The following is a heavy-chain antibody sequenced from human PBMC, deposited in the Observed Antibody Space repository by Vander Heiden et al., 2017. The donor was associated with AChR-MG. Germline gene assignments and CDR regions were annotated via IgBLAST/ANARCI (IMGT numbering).Heavy chain of an antibody. CDR3: ARDGTG. CDR2: ISYDGSNK. J-gene: IGHJ4*02. V-gene: IGHV3-30-3*01. Sequence: QVQLVESGGGVVQPGRSLRLSCAASGFTFRSYAMHWVRQAPGKGLEWVAVISYDGSNKYYADSVKGLFTISRDNSKNTLYLQMNSLRAEDTAVYYCARDGTGWGQGTLVTVSS. CDR1: GFTFRSYA.